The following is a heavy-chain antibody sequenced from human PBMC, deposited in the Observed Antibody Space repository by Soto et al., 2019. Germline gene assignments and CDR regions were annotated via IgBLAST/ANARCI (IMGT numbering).Heavy chain of an antibody. CDR1: GGTFSSYA. J-gene: IGHJ3*02. V-gene: IGHV1-69*13. Sequence: GASVKVSCKASGGTFSSYAISWVRQAPGQGLEWMGGIIPIFGTANYAQKFQGRVTITADESTSTAYMELSSLRSEDTAVYYCARQRDGYNNAFDIWGQGTMVTVSS. CDR2: IIPIFGTA. CDR3: ARQRDGYNNAFDI. D-gene: IGHD5-12*01.